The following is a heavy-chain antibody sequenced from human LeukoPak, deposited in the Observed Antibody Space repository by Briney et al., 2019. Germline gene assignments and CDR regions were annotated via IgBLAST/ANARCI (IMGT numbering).Heavy chain of an antibody. Sequence: PSETLSLTCTVSGDSISSDTYYWTWIRQPAGKGLEWIGRISRSGSTNYNPSLKRRVTISVDTSKNQFSLELRSVAAADTAVHYYAREQTVILVQSGIPNSYDLWGQGTLVTVSS. D-gene: IGHD3-16*02. CDR2: ISRSGST. CDR1: GDSISSDTYY. J-gene: IGHJ5*02. V-gene: IGHV4-61*02. CDR3: AREQTVILVQSGIPNSYDL.